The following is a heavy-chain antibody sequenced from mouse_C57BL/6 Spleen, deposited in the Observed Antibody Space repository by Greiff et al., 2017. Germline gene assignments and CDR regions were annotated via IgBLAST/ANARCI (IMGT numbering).Heavy chain of an antibody. CDR1: GFSLTSYG. D-gene: IGHD1-2*01. Sequence: QVQLKESGPGLVAPSQSLSITCTVSGFSLTSYGVSWVRQPPGKGLEWLGVIWGDGSTNYHSALISRLSISKDNSKSQVFLKLNRLQTEDTATYYCAKLAYGREYYFDYWGQGTTLTVSS. V-gene: IGHV2-3*01. CDR2: IWGDGST. CDR3: AKLAYGREYYFDY. J-gene: IGHJ2*01.